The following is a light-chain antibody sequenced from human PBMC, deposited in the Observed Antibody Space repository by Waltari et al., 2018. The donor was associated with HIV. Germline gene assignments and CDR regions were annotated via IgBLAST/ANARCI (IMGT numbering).Light chain of an antibody. J-gene: IGKJ1*01. CDR1: QSVLDSSNNKNC. CDR3: QQYYSSLPT. Sequence: DIVMTQSPDSLVVSLGERATINCKASQSVLDSSNNKNCLGWYQQKPGQPPKLIIYWAYTRESGVPDRFSGGGSGTDFNLSISSLQDEDVSLYYCQQYYSSLPTFGQGTKVESK. CDR2: WAY. V-gene: IGKV4-1*01.